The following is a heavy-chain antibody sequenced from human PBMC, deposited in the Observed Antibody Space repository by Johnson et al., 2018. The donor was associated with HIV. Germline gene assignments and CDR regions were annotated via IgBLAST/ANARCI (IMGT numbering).Heavy chain of an antibody. J-gene: IGHJ3*02. CDR3: ARVSKYYDSIRGAFDI. CDR2: ISYDGSNK. CDR1: GFTFSNYA. Sequence: QMMLVESGGGVVQPGRSLRLSCPASGFTFSNYAMHWVRQAPGKGLEWVAVISYDGSNKYYADSVKGRFTISRDNSKNTLYLQMNSLRAEDTAVDYCARVSKYYDSIRGAFDIWGQGTMVTVSS. V-gene: IGHV3-30-3*01. D-gene: IGHD3-22*01.